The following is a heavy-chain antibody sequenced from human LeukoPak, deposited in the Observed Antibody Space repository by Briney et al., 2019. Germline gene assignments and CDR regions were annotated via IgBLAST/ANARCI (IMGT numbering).Heavy chain of an antibody. V-gene: IGHV4-59*01. D-gene: IGHD5-24*01. Sequence: NPSETLSLTCTVSGGSTSSDYWSWIRQSPGKGLEWIGYIYYSGSTNYNPSLKSRVTISVDTSKNQFSLKLSSVTAADTAVYYCARARDDGYNPFDYWGQGTLVTVSS. CDR2: IYYSGST. CDR3: ARARDDGYNPFDY. CDR1: GGSTSSDY. J-gene: IGHJ4*02.